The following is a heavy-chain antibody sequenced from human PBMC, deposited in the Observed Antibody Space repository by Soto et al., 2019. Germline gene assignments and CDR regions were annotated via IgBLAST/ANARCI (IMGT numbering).Heavy chain of an antibody. CDR3: ARDRDDCSGGSCYSYYYYGMDV. Sequence: SQTLSLTCAISGDSVSSNSAAWNWIRQSPSRGLEWLGRTYYRSKWYNDYAVSVKSRITINPDTSKNQFSLQLDSVTPEDTAVYYCARDRDDCSGGSCYSYYYYGMDVWGQGTTVTVSS. CDR1: GDSVSSNSAA. CDR2: TYYRSKWYN. J-gene: IGHJ6*02. V-gene: IGHV6-1*01. D-gene: IGHD2-15*01.